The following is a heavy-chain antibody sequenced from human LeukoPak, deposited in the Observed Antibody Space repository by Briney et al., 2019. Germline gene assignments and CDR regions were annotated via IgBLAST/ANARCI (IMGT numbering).Heavy chain of an antibody. Sequence: SVKVSCKASGGTFSSYAISWVRQAPGQGLEWMGGIIPIFGTANYAQKFQGRVTITADESTGTAYMDLSSLRSEDTAVYYCARGWVQLERFDYWGQGTLVTVSS. CDR1: GGTFSSYA. D-gene: IGHD1-1*01. CDR2: IIPIFGTA. V-gene: IGHV1-69*01. J-gene: IGHJ4*02. CDR3: ARGWVQLERFDY.